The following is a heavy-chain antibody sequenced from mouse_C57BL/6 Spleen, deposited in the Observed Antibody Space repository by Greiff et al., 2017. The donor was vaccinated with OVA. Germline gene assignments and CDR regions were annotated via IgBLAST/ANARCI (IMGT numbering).Heavy chain of an antibody. J-gene: IGHJ3*01. CDR1: GFTFSDYG. Sequence: EVKLMESGGGLVKPGGSLKLSCAASGFTFSDYGMHWVRQAPEKGLEWVAYISSGSSTIYYADTVKGRFTISRDNAKNTLFLQMTSLRSEDTAMYYCARRYDYDWAWFAYWGQGTLVTVSA. CDR2: ISSGSSTI. V-gene: IGHV5-17*01. D-gene: IGHD2-4*01. CDR3: ARRYDYDWAWFAY.